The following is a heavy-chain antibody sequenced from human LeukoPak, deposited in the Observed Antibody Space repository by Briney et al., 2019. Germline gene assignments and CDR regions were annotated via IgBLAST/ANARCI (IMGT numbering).Heavy chain of an antibody. CDR3: ARDRGNDYHDSSPDY. CDR2: INTMTGNP. D-gene: IGHD3-22*01. V-gene: IGHV7-4-1*02. Sequence: ASVKVSCKASGYTFSTYNINWVRQAPGQGLEWMGWINTMTGNPTYAQGFTGRFVFSLDTSVSTAYLQISSLKAEDSAVYYCARDRGNDYHDSSPDYWGQGTLVTVSS. CDR1: GYTFSTYN. J-gene: IGHJ4*02.